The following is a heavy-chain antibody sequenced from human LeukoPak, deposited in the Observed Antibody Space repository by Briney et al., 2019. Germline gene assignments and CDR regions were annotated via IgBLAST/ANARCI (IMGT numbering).Heavy chain of an antibody. V-gene: IGHV4-59*08. CDR2: VYYTSTT. D-gene: IGHD4-17*01. J-gene: IGHJ2*01. CDR3: ARQVSRDYGDDMDEPYWYIDV. Sequence: SETLSLTCTVSGDSISSYFWSWIRQPPGKGLEWIGYVYYTSTTHYNPSLKSRVTISIDTSKRQFSLTLTSVTAADTAMYYCARQVSRDYGDDMDEPYWYIDVWGRGTLVAVSS. CDR1: GDSISSYF.